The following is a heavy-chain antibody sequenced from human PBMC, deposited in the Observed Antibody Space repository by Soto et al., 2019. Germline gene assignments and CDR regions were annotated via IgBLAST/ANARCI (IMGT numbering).Heavy chain of an antibody. Sequence: QLQLQESGPGLVKPSETLSLTGTVSGGSISSSSYYWGWIRQPPGKGLEWLGGIYYSGSTYYNPALKSRVTISVDTSKKQFSLKLSSVTAADTAVYYCARLYSSSWYGDYWGQGTLVTVSS. J-gene: IGHJ4*02. V-gene: IGHV4-39*01. D-gene: IGHD6-13*01. CDR1: GGSISSSSYY. CDR2: IYYSGST. CDR3: ARLYSSSWYGDY.